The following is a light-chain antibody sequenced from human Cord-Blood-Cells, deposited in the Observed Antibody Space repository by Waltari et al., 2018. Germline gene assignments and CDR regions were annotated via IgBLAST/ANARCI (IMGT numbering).Light chain of an antibody. Sequence: DIVMTQSPDSLAVSLGERATINCKSSQSVLYSSNNKNYLAWYQQKPGQPPKLLIYWASTRESGVPDRFSDSGSGTDFTLTISSLQAEDVAVYYCQQYYSTRTFGQGTKLEIK. CDR3: QQYYSTRT. CDR2: WAS. CDR1: QSVLYSSNNKNY. V-gene: IGKV4-1*01. J-gene: IGKJ2*01.